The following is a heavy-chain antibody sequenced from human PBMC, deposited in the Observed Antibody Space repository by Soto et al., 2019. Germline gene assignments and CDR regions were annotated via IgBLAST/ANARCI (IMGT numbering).Heavy chain of an antibody. D-gene: IGHD3-16*02. CDR1: GFTFNDAW. Sequence: GGSLRLSCAGSGFTFNDAWMNLVRRAAGKGLEWVGRIKSESDGGTTAYAAPVKGRFTISRDDSKNTVYLQMNSLRTEDTALYYCMTDRQYRPAYWGQGTQVTVSS. CDR2: IKSESDGGTT. CDR3: MTDRQYRPAY. V-gene: IGHV3-15*07. J-gene: IGHJ4*02.